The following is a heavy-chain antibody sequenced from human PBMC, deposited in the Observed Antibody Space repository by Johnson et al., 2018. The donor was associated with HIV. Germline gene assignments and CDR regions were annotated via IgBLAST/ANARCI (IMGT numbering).Heavy chain of an antibody. Sequence: VQLVESGGGLVQPGGSLRLSCAASGFTFSSYDMHWVRQATGKGLEWVSAIGTAGDTYYPGSVKGRFTISRDNAKNSLYLQMNSLRAEDMALYYCASRLAQGSPIEYYVGAFDIWGQGTMVTVSS. CDR1: GFTFSSYD. J-gene: IGHJ3*02. V-gene: IGHV3-13*01. D-gene: IGHD3-10*02. CDR2: IGTAGDT. CDR3: ASRLAQGSPIEYYVGAFDI.